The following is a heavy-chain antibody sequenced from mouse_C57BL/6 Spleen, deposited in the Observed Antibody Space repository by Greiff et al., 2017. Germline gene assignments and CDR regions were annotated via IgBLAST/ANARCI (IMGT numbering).Heavy chain of an antibody. CDR3: ARDDYGVKFAY. J-gene: IGHJ3*01. V-gene: IGHV5-16*01. CDR1: GFSFSDYY. D-gene: IGHD2-4*01. Sequence: EVQLVESEGGLVQPGSSMKLSCTASGFSFSDYYMAWVRQVPEKGLEWVANINYDGSSTYYLDSLKSRFIISRDNAKNFLYLQMSGLKSEDTATYYCARDDYGVKFAYWGQGTLVTVSA. CDR2: INYDGSST.